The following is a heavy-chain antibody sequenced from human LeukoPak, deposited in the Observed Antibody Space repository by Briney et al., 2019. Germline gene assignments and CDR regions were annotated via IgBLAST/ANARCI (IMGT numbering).Heavy chain of an antibody. V-gene: IGHV4-34*01. J-gene: IGHJ3*02. CDR3: ARSVAYDSSFLVAFDI. CDR1: GGSFSGYY. D-gene: IGHD3-22*01. CDR2: INHSGST. Sequence: KASETLSLTCAVYGGSFSGYYWSWIRQPPGKGLEWIGEINHSGSTNYNPSLKGRVTISVDTSKNQFSLKLSSVTAADTAVYYCARSVAYDSSFLVAFDIWGQGTMVTVSS.